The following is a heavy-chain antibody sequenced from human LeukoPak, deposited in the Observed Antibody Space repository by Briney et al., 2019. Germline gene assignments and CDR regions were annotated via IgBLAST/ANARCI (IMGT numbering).Heavy chain of an antibody. Sequence: GASVKVSCKVSGYTLTELSMHWVRQAPGKGLEWMGGFDPEDGETIYAQKFQGRVTMTEDTSTDTAYMELSSLRSEDTAVYYCATVELDGSGYYYFDYWGQGTLVTVSS. V-gene: IGHV1-24*01. CDR1: GYTLTELS. CDR2: FDPEDGET. J-gene: IGHJ4*02. CDR3: ATVELDGSGYYYFDY. D-gene: IGHD3-22*01.